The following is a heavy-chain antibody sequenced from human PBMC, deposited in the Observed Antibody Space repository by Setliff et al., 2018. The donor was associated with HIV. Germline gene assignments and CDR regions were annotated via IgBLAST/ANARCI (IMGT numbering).Heavy chain of an antibody. J-gene: IGHJ4*02. CDR2: INPNSGGT. CDR3: AREVRAATYYNFWSGSFFFDY. Sequence: ASVKVSCKASGYTFTGYYMHWVRQAPGQGLEWMGRINPNSGGTKYGQKSQGRVTMTRDTSISTAYMELSRLRSDDTAVYYCAREVRAATYYNFWSGSFFFDYWGQGTLVTVSS. D-gene: IGHD3-3*01. CDR1: GYTFTGYY. V-gene: IGHV1-2*06.